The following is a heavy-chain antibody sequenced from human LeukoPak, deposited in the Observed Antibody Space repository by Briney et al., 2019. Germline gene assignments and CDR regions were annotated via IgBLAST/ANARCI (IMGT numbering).Heavy chain of an antibody. V-gene: IGHV1-2*02. CDR1: GYTLTDYY. CDR2: INPSSGGT. CDR3: STSWTPPYYYYYYYMDV. J-gene: IGHJ6*03. D-gene: IGHD2-2*01. Sequence: ASVKVSCKASGYTLTDYYMHWVRQAPGQGLEWMGWINPSSGGTNYAQKFQGRVTVTRDTSISTAYMELSSLRSEDTAVYYCSTSWTPPYYYYYYYMDVWGKGTTVTVSS.